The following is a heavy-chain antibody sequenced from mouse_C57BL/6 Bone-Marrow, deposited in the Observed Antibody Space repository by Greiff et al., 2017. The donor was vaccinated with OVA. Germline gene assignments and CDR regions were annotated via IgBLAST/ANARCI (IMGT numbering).Heavy chain of an antibody. J-gene: IGHJ3*01. D-gene: IGHD2-2*01. CDR1: GYAFSSSW. Sequence: QVQLQQSGPELVKPGASVKISCKASGYAFSSSWLNWVKQRPGKGLEWIGRIYPGDGDPNYNGKFKGKATLTADKSSSTAYMQLSSLTSEDSAVYFCARAHGYRFAYWGQGTLVTVSA. CDR3: ARAHGYRFAY. CDR2: IYPGDGDP. V-gene: IGHV1-82*01.